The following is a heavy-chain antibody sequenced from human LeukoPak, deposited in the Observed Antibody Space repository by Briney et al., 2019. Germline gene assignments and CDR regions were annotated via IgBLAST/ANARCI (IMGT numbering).Heavy chain of an antibody. CDR2: IDPKSGGT. V-gene: IGHV1-2*02. D-gene: IGHD6-6*01. J-gene: IGHJ5*02. CDR1: RYTFTDYY. CDR3: AGLSSVAARPGWVDP. Sequence: ASVKVSCKASRYTFTDYYIHWVRQAPGQGLEWMGWIDPKSGGTNYAQKFQGRVTMTRDTSISTAYMEASSLRSDDTAIYYCAGLSSVAARPGWVDPWGQGTLVTVSS.